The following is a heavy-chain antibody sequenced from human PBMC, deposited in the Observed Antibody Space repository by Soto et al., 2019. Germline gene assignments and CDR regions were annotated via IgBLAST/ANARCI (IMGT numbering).Heavy chain of an antibody. CDR3: TSKAPYYYYGMDV. J-gene: IGHJ6*02. Sequence: LRLSCAASGFTFNSYSMNWVRQAPGKGLEWVSYISSSSTTKYYTDSVKGRFTISRDNAKNSLYLQMNSLRDDDTAVYYCTSKAPYYYYGMDVWGQGTTVTVS. CDR1: GFTFNSYS. V-gene: IGHV3-48*02. CDR2: ISSSSTTK.